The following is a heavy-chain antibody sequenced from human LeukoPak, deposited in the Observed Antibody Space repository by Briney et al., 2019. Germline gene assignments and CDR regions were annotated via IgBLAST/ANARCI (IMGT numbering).Heavy chain of an antibody. D-gene: IGHD3-22*01. CDR3: ARSPDYYDSSGFDY. V-gene: IGHV3-74*01. CDR2: INTDGSST. Sequence: GGSLILSCAASGFTFSSYWMHWVRQAPGKGLVWVSRINTDGSSTSYADSVKGRFTISRDNAKNTLYLQMKSLRAEDTAVYYCARSPDYYDSSGFDYWGQGTLVTVSS. J-gene: IGHJ4*02. CDR1: GFTFSSYW.